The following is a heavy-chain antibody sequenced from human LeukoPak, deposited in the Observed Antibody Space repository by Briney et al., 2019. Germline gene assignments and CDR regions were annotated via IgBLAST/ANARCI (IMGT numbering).Heavy chain of an antibody. J-gene: IGHJ4*02. D-gene: IGHD2-2*01. CDR2: ISSSSSYI. CDR3: AGGSSTNTYYLDY. CDR1: GFTFSSYS. V-gene: IGHV3-21*01. Sequence: GGSLRLSCAASGFTFSSYSMNWVRQAPGKGLEWVSSISSSSSYIYYADSLKGRFTISRDNAKNSLYLQMNSLRVEDTAVYYCAGGSSTNTYYLDYWGQGTLVTVSS.